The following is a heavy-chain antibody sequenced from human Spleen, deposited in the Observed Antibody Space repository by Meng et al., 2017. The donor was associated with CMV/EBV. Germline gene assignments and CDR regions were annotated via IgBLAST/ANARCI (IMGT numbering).Heavy chain of an antibody. CDR1: GGSISSSGYC. CDR2: IYYGGST. Sequence: VSGGSISSSGYCWGWIRQPPGKGLEWIGGIYYGGSTYYNPSLKSRVTISVDTSKNQFSLKLSSVTAADTAVYYCARELVVPTGGFDPWGQGTLVTVSS. V-gene: IGHV4-39*01. J-gene: IGHJ5*02. D-gene: IGHD3-22*01. CDR3: ARELVVPTGGFDP.